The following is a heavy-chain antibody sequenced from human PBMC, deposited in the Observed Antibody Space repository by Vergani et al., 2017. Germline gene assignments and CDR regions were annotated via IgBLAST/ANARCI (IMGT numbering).Heavy chain of an antibody. CDR2: ISSSGSP. V-gene: IGHV4-38-2*02. Sequence: QIQLQASGTGLVRPSDTLSLICSVSGYSISRGYFWGWIRRPPGKGLEWIGYISSSGSPYYNPTLKSRLVFSVDTSKNLFSLRLKSVTATDTGMYYCARPVGPSAIADGYHVWGQGTMVTVS. CDR1: GYSISRGYF. J-gene: IGHJ3*01. CDR3: ARPVGPSAIADGYHV. D-gene: IGHD3-10*01.